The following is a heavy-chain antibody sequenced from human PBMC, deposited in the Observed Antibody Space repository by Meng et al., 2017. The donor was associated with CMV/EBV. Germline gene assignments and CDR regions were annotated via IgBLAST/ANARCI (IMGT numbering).Heavy chain of an antibody. CDR1: GGSVSSGSYY. J-gene: IGHJ5*02. CDR2: IYYSGST. Sequence: ETLSLTCTVSGGSVSSGSYYWSWIRQPPGKGLEWIGYIYYSGSTNYNPSLKSRVTISVDTSKNQFSLKLSSVTAADTAVYYCARAFYYDSSGNWFDPWGQGTLVTVSS. CDR3: ARAFYYDSSGNWFDP. V-gene: IGHV4-61*01. D-gene: IGHD3-22*01.